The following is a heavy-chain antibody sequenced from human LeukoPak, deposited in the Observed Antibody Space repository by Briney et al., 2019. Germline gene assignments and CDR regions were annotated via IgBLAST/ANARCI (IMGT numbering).Heavy chain of an antibody. V-gene: IGHV3-7*03. CDR3: ARGKGSDY. CDR2: IKKTGSET. D-gene: IGHD3-10*01. J-gene: IGHJ4*02. CDR1: GFTFSHFW. Sequence: GGSLRLSCAASGFTFSHFWMSWVRQAPGKGLEWVAYIKKTGSETYYVDSVKGRFTISRDNAKNSLYLQMNSLRAEDTAVYYCARGKGSDYWGQGTLVTVSS.